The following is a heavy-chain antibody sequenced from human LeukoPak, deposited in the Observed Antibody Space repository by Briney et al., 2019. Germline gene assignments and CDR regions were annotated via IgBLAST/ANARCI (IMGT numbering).Heavy chain of an antibody. CDR1: GFSFISYG. CDR3: TKGGPLQWLRFDY. CDR2: ISGRGENA. Sequence: GESLRLSCVASGFSFISYGMSWVRQAPGKGLEWVAGISGRGENAYYADSVKGRFTISRDNSKSTLYLQMSSLRGDDTALYYCTKGGPLQWLRFDYWGQGILVTVSS. D-gene: IGHD5-12*01. V-gene: IGHV3-23*01. J-gene: IGHJ4*02.